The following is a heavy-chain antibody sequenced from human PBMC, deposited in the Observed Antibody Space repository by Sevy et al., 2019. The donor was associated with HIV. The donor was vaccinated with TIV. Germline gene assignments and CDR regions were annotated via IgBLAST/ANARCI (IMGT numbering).Heavy chain of an antibody. CDR2: INPNRGGT. Sequence: ASVKVSCKAYGYTFSDYYMHWVRQAPGQSLEWMGWINPNRGGTNYAHKFQGRVTMTRDTSISTAYMELSSLRSDDTAIYYCATGMSAYLLANGMDVWGQGTTVTVSS. CDR1: GYTFSDYY. D-gene: IGHD3-3*01. J-gene: IGHJ6*02. V-gene: IGHV1-2*07. CDR3: ATGMSAYLLANGMDV.